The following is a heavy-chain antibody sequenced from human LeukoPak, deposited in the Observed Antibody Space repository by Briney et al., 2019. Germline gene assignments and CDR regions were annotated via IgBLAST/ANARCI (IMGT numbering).Heavy chain of an antibody. J-gene: IGHJ4*02. CDR2: ISYDGSNK. Sequence: GGSLRLSCAASGFTFSSYGMHWVRQAPGKGLEWVGVISYDGSNKFYADSVKGRFTISRDNSKNTLYLQMNSLGAEDTAVYYCVKDLWVTYGSGSYYFDYWGQGTLVTVSS. CDR1: GFTFSSYG. CDR3: VKDLWVTYGSGSYYFDY. D-gene: IGHD3-10*01. V-gene: IGHV3-30*18.